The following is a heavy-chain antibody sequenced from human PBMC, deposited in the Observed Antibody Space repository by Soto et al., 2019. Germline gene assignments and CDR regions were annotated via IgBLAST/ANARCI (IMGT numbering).Heavy chain of an antibody. Sequence: QVQLVQSGAEVKKPGASVKVSCKASGYTFTSYGISWVRQAPGQGLEWMGRISAYNGNTIYAQKLQGRVTMTTDTTPSTAYKELRSLRTDDTDVYYCARRASGWFLDVWGQRTTVTVSS. J-gene: IGHJ6*02. D-gene: IGHD6-19*01. V-gene: IGHV1-18*01. CDR2: ISAYNGNT. CDR1: GYTFTSYG. CDR3: ARRASGWFLDV.